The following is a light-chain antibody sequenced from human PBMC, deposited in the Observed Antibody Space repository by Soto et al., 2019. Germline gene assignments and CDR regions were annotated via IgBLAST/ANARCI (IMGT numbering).Light chain of an antibody. Sequence: QSALTQPASVSGSPGQSITISCTGTSSDVGGYNYVSWYQQHPGKAPKLMIYEATKRPSGVSNRFSCSKSGNTASLTISGLQAEDEADYYCCAYAGSGTVVFGGGTKLPS. J-gene: IGLJ3*02. CDR3: CAYAGSGTVV. CDR2: EAT. CDR1: SSDVGGYNY. V-gene: IGLV2-23*01.